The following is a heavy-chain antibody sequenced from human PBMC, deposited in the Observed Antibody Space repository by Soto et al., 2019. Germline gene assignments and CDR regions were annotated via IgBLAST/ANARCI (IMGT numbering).Heavy chain of an antibody. CDR3: ARGPLRFLEWFPNWFDP. V-gene: IGHV1-69*13. Sequence: SVKVSCKASGGTFSSYAISWVRQAPGQGLEWMGGIIPIFGTANYAQKFQGRVTITADESTSTAYMELSSLRSEDTAVYYCARGPLRFLEWFPNWFDPWGQGTLVTVSS. CDR1: GGTFSSYA. D-gene: IGHD3-3*01. J-gene: IGHJ5*02. CDR2: IIPIFGTA.